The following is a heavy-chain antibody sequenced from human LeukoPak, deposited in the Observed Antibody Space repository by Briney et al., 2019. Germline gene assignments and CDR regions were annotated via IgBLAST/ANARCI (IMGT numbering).Heavy chain of an antibody. V-gene: IGHV3-73*01. J-gene: IGHJ1*01. D-gene: IGHD6-19*01. Sequence: PGGSLKLSCAASGFTFSGSTMHWVRQASGKGLEWIGRIRSKVSSYATAYAASVKGRFTISRDDAKNTAYLQMDRLKTEDTAVYYCTSPQADSGATYFRHWGQGTLVTVSS. CDR1: GFTFSGST. CDR2: IRSKVSSYAT. CDR3: TSPQADSGATYFRH.